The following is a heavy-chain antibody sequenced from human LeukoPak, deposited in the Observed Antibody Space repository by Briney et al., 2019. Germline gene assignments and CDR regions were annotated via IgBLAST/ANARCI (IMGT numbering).Heavy chain of an antibody. CDR3: ARYGPWCFGL. CDR2: IHYSGST. Sequence: SETLSLTCTVSGDSISGNYWSWIRQPPGKGLEWIGYIHYSGSTSYNRSLKSRVTMLVDTSKNQFSLKLTSVTAADTAVYYCARYGPWCFGLWGRVILVTVSS. J-gene: IGHJ2*01. CDR1: GDSISGNY. V-gene: IGHV4-59*01. D-gene: IGHD3-10*01.